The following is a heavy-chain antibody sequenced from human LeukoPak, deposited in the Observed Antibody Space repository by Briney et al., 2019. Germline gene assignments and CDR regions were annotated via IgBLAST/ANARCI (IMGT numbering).Heavy chain of an antibody. D-gene: IGHD2-2*01. J-gene: IGHJ5*02. V-gene: IGHV3-48*04. CDR3: AREGYCSSTSCYGVNWFDP. Sequence: PGGSLRLSCAASAFSFSAYSMNWVRQAPGKGLEWVSYISSSGSTIYYADSVKGRFTISRDNAKNSLYLQMNSLRAEDTAVYYCAREGYCSSTSCYGVNWFDPWGQGTLVTVSS. CDR1: AFSFSAYS. CDR2: ISSSGSTI.